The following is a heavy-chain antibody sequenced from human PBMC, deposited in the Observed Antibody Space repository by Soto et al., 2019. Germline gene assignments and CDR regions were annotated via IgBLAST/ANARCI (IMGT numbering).Heavy chain of an antibody. J-gene: IGHJ6*02. Sequence: GGSLRLSCAASGFTFSSYAMSWVRQAPGKGLEWVSAISGSGGSTYYADSVKGRFTISRDNSKNTLYLQMNSLRAEDTAVYYCAKARVYCGGDRLYYYYGMDVWGQGTTVTVSS. CDR3: AKARVYCGGDRLYYYYGMDV. V-gene: IGHV3-23*01. CDR2: ISGSGGST. D-gene: IGHD2-21*02. CDR1: GFTFSSYA.